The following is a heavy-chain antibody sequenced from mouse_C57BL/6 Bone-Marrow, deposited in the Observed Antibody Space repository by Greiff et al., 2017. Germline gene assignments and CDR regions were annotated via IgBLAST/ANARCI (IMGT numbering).Heavy chain of an antibody. CDR2: LLAGSGST. Sequence: QVQLQQSGAELMKPGASVKLSCKATGYTFTGYWIVWVKQRPGHGLEWIGELLAGSGSTNYNEKFKGKATFTADTSSNTAYMQLRILTTEDSAIYYCAREVYYYGSMWFAYWGQGTLVTVSA. CDR3: AREVYYYGSMWFAY. CDR1: GYTFTGYW. V-gene: IGHV1-9*01. J-gene: IGHJ3*01. D-gene: IGHD1-1*01.